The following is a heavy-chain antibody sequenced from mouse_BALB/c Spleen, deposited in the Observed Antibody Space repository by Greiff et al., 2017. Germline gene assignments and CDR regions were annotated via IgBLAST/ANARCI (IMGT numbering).Heavy chain of an antibody. CDR3: ARGITTLDY. V-gene: IGHV5-4*02. CDR2: ISDGGSYT. J-gene: IGHJ2*01. D-gene: IGHD2-4*01. Sequence: EVKLVESGGGLVKPGGSLKLSCAASGFTFSDYYMYWVRQTPEKRLEWVATISDGGSYTYYPDSVKGRFTISRDNAKNNLYLQMSSLKSEDTAMYYCARGITTLDYWGQGTTLTVSS. CDR1: GFTFSDYY.